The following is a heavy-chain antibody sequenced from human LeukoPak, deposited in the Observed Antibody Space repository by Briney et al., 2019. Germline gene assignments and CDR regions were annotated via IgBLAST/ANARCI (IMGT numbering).Heavy chain of an antibody. Sequence: GGSLRLSCVASGFSFSDYSMNWVRQAPGKGLEWVANINQDGSKKYYVDSVKGRFTISRDNAKNSLYLQMNSLRAEDTAVYYCAGSWSPYDAFDIWGQGTMVTVSS. CDR2: INQDGSKK. CDR3: AGSWSPYDAFDI. CDR1: GFSFSDYS. D-gene: IGHD6-13*01. V-gene: IGHV3-7*01. J-gene: IGHJ3*02.